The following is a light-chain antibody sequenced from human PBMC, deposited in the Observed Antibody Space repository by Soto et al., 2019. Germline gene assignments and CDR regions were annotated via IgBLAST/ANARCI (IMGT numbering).Light chain of an antibody. V-gene: IGLV2-14*01. J-gene: IGLJ1*01. CDR3: SSYTSSSTPYV. Sequence: QSVLAQPASVSGSPGQSIAISCTGTSNDVGGYNYVSWYQQHPVKAPQLIIYDVTNRPSGVSDRFSGSKSGNTASLTISGLQAEDEADYYCSSYTSSSTPYVFGTGTKGTVL. CDR2: DVT. CDR1: SNDVGGYNY.